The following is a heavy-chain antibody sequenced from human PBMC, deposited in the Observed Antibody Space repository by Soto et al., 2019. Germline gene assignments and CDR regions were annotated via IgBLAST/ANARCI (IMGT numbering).Heavy chain of an antibody. J-gene: IGHJ5*02. CDR3: AREGALKPFSS. CDR1: GFSFRNYA. V-gene: IGHV3-21*01. CDR2: IFGNGDGT. Sequence: GGSLRLSCVGTGFSFRNYAMNWVRQAPGKGLEWVSGIFGNGDGTYYADSVKGRFTISRDNAKNSVYLQMDSLIVEDTAVYYCAREGALKPFSSWGQGALVTVSS.